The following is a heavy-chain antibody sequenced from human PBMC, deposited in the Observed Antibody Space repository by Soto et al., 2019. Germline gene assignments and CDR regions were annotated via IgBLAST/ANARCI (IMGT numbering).Heavy chain of an antibody. CDR1: GFTFNDYY. CDR2: INTLSTAI. Sequence: PGGSLRLSCEGSGFTFNDYYMTWIRQAPGKGLEWVAYINTLSTAIYYADSVKRRFTISRDNAKNSLYLQMNGLRAEDTATYYCARRLQWQLRPLDSWGRGTLVTVSS. V-gene: IGHV3-11*01. J-gene: IGHJ4*02. CDR3: ARRLQWQLRPLDS. D-gene: IGHD6-19*01.